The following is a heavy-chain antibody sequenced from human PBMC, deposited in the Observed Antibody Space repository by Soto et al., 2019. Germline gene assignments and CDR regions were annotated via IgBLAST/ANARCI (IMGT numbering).Heavy chain of an antibody. V-gene: IGHV4-30-4*02. D-gene: IGHD3-10*01. J-gene: IGHJ5*02. Sequence: SDTLSLTCTVSGGSISSGDYYWSWIRQPPGKGLEWIGYIYYSGSTYYNPSLKSRVTISVDTSKNQFSLKLSSVTAADTAVYYCARDPRVRGVISSWFDPWGQGTLVTVSS. CDR1: GGSISSGDYY. CDR3: ARDPRVRGVISSWFDP. CDR2: IYYSGST.